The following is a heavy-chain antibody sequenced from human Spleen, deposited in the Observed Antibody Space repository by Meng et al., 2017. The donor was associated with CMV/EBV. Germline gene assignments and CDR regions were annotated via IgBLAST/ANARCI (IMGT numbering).Heavy chain of an antibody. CDR2: IIPIFGTA. CDR3: ARGADYYYYGMDV. J-gene: IGHJ6*02. CDR1: GGTFSSYA. Sequence: KISCKASGGTFSSYAISWVRQAPGQGLEWMGGIIPIFGTANYAQKFQGRVTITTDESTSTAYMELSSLRSEDTAVYYCARGADYYYYGMDVWGQGTTVTVSS. V-gene: IGHV1-69*05. D-gene: IGHD1-26*01.